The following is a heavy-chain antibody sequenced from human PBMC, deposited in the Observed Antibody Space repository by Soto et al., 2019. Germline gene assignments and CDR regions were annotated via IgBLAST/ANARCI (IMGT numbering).Heavy chain of an antibody. CDR2: ISNDGSKK. D-gene: IGHD6-19*01. V-gene: IGHV3-30*03. CDR1: GFAFTNYG. Sequence: GGSLILSYAASGFAFTNYGIHWVRQAPGKGLEWVAHISNDGSKKFYGDSVKGRFTISRDNSENTVCLQMTSLRPDETAVLYCAREVATTKGLGLVYWGQGT. J-gene: IGHJ4*02. CDR3: AREVATTKGLGLVY.